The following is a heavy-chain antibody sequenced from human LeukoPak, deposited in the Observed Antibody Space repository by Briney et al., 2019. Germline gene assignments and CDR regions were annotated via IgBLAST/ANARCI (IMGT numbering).Heavy chain of an antibody. V-gene: IGHV4-39*07. Sequence: PSETLSLTCTVSGGSISSSSYYWGWIRQPPGKGLEWIGSIYYSGSTYYNPSLKSRVTISVDTSKNQFSLKLSSVTAADTAVYYCARDIVVVPAATTPDRYNWFDPWGQGTLVTVSS. CDR3: ARDIVVVPAATTPDRYNWFDP. CDR2: IYYSGST. J-gene: IGHJ5*02. D-gene: IGHD2-2*01. CDR1: GGSISSSSYY.